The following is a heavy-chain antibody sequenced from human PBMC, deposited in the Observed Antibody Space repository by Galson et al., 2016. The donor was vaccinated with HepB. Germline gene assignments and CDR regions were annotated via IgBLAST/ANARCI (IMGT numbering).Heavy chain of an antibody. CDR2: ISNSGGRT. D-gene: IGHD2-21*02. CDR1: GFSFSRYA. Sequence: SLRLSCAASGFSFSRYAMSWVRQAPGKGLEWASIISNSGGRTHYADSVKGRFTISRDNSKNTLHLQMNSLRAEGTAVYYCAKADAYCGGDCYPSFDYWGQGTLVTVSS. CDR3: AKADAYCGGDCYPSFDY. V-gene: IGHV3-23*01. J-gene: IGHJ4*02.